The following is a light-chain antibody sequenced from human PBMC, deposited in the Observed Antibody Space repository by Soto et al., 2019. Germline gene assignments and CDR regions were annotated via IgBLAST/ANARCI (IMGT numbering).Light chain of an antibody. J-gene: IGLJ2*01. CDR3: SSHGGSGNVG. Sequence: QSALTQPPSASGSPVQSVTISCTGTSSDIGGYNYVSWYQQHPGKAPKLMIYEVSKRPSGVPDRFSGSKSGNTASLTVSGLQAEDEADYYCSSHGGSGNVGFGGGTKLTVL. CDR2: EVS. CDR1: SSDIGGYNY. V-gene: IGLV2-8*01.